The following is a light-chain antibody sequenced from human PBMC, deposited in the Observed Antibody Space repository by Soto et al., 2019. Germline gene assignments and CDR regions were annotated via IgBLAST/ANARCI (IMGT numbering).Light chain of an antibody. V-gene: IGKV1-5*03. CDR1: QTISSW. J-gene: IGKJ1*01. Sequence: DIQMNQSPSTLSGSVGDSVTITCRASQTISSWLAWYQQKPGKAPKLLIYKASTLKSGVPSRFSDSGSGTEFTLTISSLQPDDFATYYCQHYNSYSEACGQGTKVELK. CDR2: KAS. CDR3: QHYNSYSEA.